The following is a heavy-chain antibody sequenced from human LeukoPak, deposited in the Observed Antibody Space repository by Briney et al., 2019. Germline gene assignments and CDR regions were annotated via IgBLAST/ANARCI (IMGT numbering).Heavy chain of an antibody. J-gene: IGHJ5*02. CDR3: ARDGVGATVWFDP. Sequence: PSQTLSLTCTVSGGSISSGDYYWSWIRQPAGKGLEWIGRIYTSGSTNYNPSLKSRVTMSVDTSKNQFSLKLSSVTAADTAVYYCARDGVGATVWFDPWGQGTLVTVPS. D-gene: IGHD1-26*01. V-gene: IGHV4-61*02. CDR2: IYTSGST. CDR1: GGSISSGDYY.